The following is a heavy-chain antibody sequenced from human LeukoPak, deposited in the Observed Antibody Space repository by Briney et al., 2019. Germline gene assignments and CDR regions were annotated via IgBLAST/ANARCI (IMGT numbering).Heavy chain of an antibody. Sequence: GESLKISCKGSGYSFTSYWIGWVRQMPGKGLEWMGTIYPGDSDTRYSPSFQGQVTISADKSISTAYLQWSSLKASDTAMYYCARTTTTESEGGNFDYWGQGTLVTVSS. V-gene: IGHV5-51*01. CDR1: GYSFTSYW. D-gene: IGHD4-17*01. CDR3: ARTTTTESEGGNFDY. J-gene: IGHJ4*02. CDR2: IYPGDSDT.